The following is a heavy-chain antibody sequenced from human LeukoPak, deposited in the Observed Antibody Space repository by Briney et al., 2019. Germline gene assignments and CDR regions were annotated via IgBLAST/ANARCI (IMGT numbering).Heavy chain of an antibody. Sequence: GGSLRLSCAASGFTFDDYAMHWVRQAPGKGLEWVSGICWNSGSIGYADSVKGRFTISRDNAKNSLNLQMNSLRAEDTALYYCAKDISIVRGVIIEGAFDYWGQGTLVTVSS. CDR1: GFTFDDYA. CDR2: ICWNSGSI. D-gene: IGHD3-10*01. J-gene: IGHJ4*02. CDR3: AKDISIVRGVIIEGAFDY. V-gene: IGHV3-9*01.